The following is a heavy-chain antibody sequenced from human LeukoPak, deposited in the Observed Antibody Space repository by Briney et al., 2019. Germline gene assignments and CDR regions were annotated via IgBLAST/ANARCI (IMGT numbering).Heavy chain of an antibody. D-gene: IGHD4-23*01. CDR3: ARGWLAESTVVTPYNY. CDR1: GGTFSSYA. V-gene: IGHV1-69*13. CDR2: IIPIFGTA. Sequence: SVKVSCKASGGTFSSYAISWVRQAPGQGLEWMGGIIPIFGTANYAQKFQDRVTITAVESMSTVYMELSSLRSEDTAVYYCARGWLAESTVVTPYNYWGQGTLVTVSS. J-gene: IGHJ4*02.